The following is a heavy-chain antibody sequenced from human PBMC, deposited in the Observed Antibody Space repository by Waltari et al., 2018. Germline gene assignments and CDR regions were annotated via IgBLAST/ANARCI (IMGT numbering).Heavy chain of an antibody. CDR2: IKSKAAGGTI. Sequence: EVQLVESGGGLVKPGGSLRLSCAASGFTLFAVWMTWVRQAPGKGLEWVGRIKSKAAGGTIEYAAPVEGRFTISRDDSKNTMYMQMNNLKTEDTAMYYCATVVKTPSGYDYWGQGTLVTVSS. V-gene: IGHV3-15*01. CDR3: ATVVKTPSGYDY. CDR1: GFTLFAVW. D-gene: IGHD3-9*01. J-gene: IGHJ4*02.